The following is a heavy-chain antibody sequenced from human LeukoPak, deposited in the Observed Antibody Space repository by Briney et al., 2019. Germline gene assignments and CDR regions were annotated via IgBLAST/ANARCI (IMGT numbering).Heavy chain of an antibody. V-gene: IGHV3-20*04. J-gene: IGHJ6*03. CDR1: GFTFDDYG. Sequence: PGGSLRLSCAACGFTFDDYGMSWVRQAPGKGLEWVSGINWNGGSTGYADSVKGRFTISRDNAKNSLYLQMNSLRAEDTALYYCARAYYGSGTYYYYYYYMDVWGKGTTVTV. CDR3: ARAYYGSGTYYYYYYYMDV. D-gene: IGHD3-10*01. CDR2: INWNGGST.